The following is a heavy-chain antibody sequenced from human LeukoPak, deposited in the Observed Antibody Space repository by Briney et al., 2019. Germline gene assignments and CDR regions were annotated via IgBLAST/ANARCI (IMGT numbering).Heavy chain of an antibody. D-gene: IGHD6-13*01. CDR1: GFTFDDYA. V-gene: IGHV3-9*01. CDR2: ISWNSGSI. J-gene: IGHJ4*02. CDR3: ARDFTAAPPAD. Sequence: GGSLRLSCAASGFTFDDYAMHWVRQAPGKGLEWVSGISWNSGSIGYADSVKGRFTISRDNSKSSLYLQMNSLKTEDTAVYYCARDFTAAPPADWGQGTLVTVSS.